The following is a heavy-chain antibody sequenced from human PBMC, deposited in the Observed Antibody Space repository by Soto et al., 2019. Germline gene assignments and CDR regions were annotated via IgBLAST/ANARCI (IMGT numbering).Heavy chain of an antibody. CDR3: AKVGDTSGYYYYSDY. D-gene: IGHD3-22*01. Sequence: PGGSLRLSXEASGFAFSSSAMNWVRQAPGKGLEWVSSSTAGGGATYYADSVKGRFTISTDKSKNTVYLQMNRLRAEDTAVYFCAKVGDTSGYYYYSDYWGQGTLVTVSS. CDR1: GFAFSSSA. V-gene: IGHV3-23*01. J-gene: IGHJ4*02. CDR2: STAGGGAT.